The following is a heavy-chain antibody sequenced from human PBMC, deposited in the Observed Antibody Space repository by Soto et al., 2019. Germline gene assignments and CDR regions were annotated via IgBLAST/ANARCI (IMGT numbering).Heavy chain of an antibody. J-gene: IGHJ4*02. Sequence: PSETLSLICAVYGGSFSGYYWSWIRQPPGKGLEWIGEINHSGSTNYNPSLKSRVTISVDTSKNQFSLKLSSVTAADTAVYYCARGHSGGNLGYWGQGTLVTVSS. D-gene: IGHD2-15*01. CDR3: ARGHSGGNLGY. V-gene: IGHV4-34*01. CDR2: INHSGST. CDR1: GGSFSGYY.